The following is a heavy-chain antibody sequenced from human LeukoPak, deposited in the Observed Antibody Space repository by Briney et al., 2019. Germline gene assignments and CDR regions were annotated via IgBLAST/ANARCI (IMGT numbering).Heavy chain of an antibody. CDR2: ISWNSGSI. Sequence: GGSLRLSCAAAGFTFDDYAMHWVRHAPGEGLEWVSGISWNSGSIGYADSVKGRFTISRDNAKNSLYLQMNSLRAEGTALYYWAKDNGFSSSGPFGAFDISGQGTMVTASS. V-gene: IGHV3-9*01. CDR3: AKDNGFSSSGPFGAFDI. D-gene: IGHD6-13*01. J-gene: IGHJ3*02. CDR1: GFTFDDYA.